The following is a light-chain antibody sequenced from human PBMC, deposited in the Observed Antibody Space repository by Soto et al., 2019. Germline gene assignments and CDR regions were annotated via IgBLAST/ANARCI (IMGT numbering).Light chain of an antibody. CDR1: QSVSSS. V-gene: IGKV3-11*01. CDR3: QQRSNWPPIT. Sequence: EIVLTQAPATLSLSPGERATLSCRASQSVSSSLACYQQKPCQAPRLLIDDASNMATGIPARFSDSGSGTDFTLTISSLEPEDFAVYYCQQRSNWPPITFGQGTRLEIK. CDR2: DAS. J-gene: IGKJ5*01.